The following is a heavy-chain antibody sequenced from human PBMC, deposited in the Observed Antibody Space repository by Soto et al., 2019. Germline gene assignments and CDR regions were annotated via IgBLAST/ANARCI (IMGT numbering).Heavy chain of an antibody. D-gene: IGHD3-3*01. CDR2: INPNSGGT. Sequence: VASVKVSCKASGYTFTGYYMHWVRQAPGQGLEWMGWINPNSGGTNYAQKFQGRVTMTRDTSISTAYMELSRLRSDDTAVYYCARDSVWYYDFWSGPRDNWFDPWGQGTLVTVSS. V-gene: IGHV1-2*02. CDR3: ARDSVWYYDFWSGPRDNWFDP. J-gene: IGHJ5*02. CDR1: GYTFTGYY.